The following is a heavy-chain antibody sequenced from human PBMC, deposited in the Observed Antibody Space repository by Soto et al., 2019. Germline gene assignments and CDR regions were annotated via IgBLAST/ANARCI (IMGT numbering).Heavy chain of an antibody. J-gene: IGHJ4*02. CDR2: IIPILGIA. CDR3: ARDWYGRYGDYYFDY. Sequence: ASVKVSCKASGGTFSSYAISWVRQAPGQGLEWMGRIIPILGIANYAQKFQGRVTITADKSTSTAYMELSSLRSEDTAVYYCARDWYGRYGDYYFDYWGQGTLVTVSS. V-gene: IGHV1-69*04. CDR1: GGTFSSYA. D-gene: IGHD4-17*01.